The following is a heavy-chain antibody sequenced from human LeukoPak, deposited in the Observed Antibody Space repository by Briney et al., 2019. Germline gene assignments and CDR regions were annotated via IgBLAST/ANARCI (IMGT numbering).Heavy chain of an antibody. V-gene: IGHV1-2*02. D-gene: IGHD3-10*01. CDR2: INPNSGDT. Sequence: ASVKVSCKASGYTFTGYYMHWVRQAPGQGLECLGWINPNSGDTNYAQKFHDRVTMTRDTSISTAYMELSRLTSDDTAMYYCAVGDLSFDIWGQGTMVTVSS. J-gene: IGHJ3*02. CDR1: GYTFTGYY. CDR3: AVGDLSFDI.